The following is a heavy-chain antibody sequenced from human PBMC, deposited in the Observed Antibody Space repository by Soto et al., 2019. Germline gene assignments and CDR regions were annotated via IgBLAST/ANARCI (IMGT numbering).Heavy chain of an antibody. CDR2: VNPILSLS. J-gene: IGHJ4*02. D-gene: IGHD3-10*01. V-gene: IGHV1-69*02. CDR1: GDTFNFYS. CDR3: ATSYGSGYRAFDY. Sequence: QVQLVQSGAEVKRPGSSVKVSCKASGDTFNFYSINWVRQAPGLGLEWLGRVNPILSLSNYAQRFQGRVTMTADKPTSTAYMILNSLKSEDTAIYYGATSYGSGYRAFDYGGQGALVTVSS.